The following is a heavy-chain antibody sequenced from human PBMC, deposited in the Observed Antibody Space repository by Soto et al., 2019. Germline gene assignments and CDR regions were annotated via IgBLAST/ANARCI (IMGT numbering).Heavy chain of an antibody. Sequence: EEQLVESGGGVVQPGRSLRLSCVASGFTFDDYAMHWVRQAPGKGLEWVSGISWNSVNIRYADSVKGRFTTSRDNAKNSMYRQMNSLGADDTAIYYCVKDSRPSVTATTGGFAPWGPGTVVSVSS. CDR2: ISWNSVNI. CDR3: VKDSRPSVTATTGGFAP. D-gene: IGHD1-7*01. CDR1: GFTFDDYA. V-gene: IGHV3-9*01. J-gene: IGHJ5*02.